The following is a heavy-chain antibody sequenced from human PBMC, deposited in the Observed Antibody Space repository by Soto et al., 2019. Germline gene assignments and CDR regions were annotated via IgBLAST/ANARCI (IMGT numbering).Heavy chain of an antibody. V-gene: IGHV4-31*03. J-gene: IGHJ6*02. CDR3: ATDEYFGSEFDFYSYGMDV. Sequence: QVQLQESGPGLVKPSQTLSLTCTVSGASISIGGYFWSWIRQHPGKGLEWIGHIYYNGSTYYNSSLKCRVTISVDTSKNKSSLRLTSVTAADTAVYYCATDEYFGSEFDFYSYGMDVWGQGTRVTVSS. D-gene: IGHD3-10*01. CDR2: IYYNGST. CDR1: GASISIGGYF.